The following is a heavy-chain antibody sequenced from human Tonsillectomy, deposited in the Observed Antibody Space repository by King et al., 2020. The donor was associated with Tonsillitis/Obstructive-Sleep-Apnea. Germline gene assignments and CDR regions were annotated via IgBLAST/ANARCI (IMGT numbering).Heavy chain of an antibody. CDR3: ARGKGPITIFGVVPPLVWFDP. D-gene: IGHD3-3*01. CDR2: INHSGST. J-gene: IGHJ5*02. V-gene: IGHV4-34*01. CDR1: GGSFSGYY. Sequence: VQLQQWGAGLLKPSETLSLTCAVYGGSFSGYYWSWIRQPPGKGLEWIGEINHSGSTNYNPSLKSRVTISVDTSKNQVSLKLSSVTAADTAVYYCARGKGPITIFGVVPPLVWFDPWGQGTLVTVSS.